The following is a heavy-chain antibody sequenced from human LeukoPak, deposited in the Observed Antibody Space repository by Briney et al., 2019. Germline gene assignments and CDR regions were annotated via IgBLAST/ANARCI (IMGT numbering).Heavy chain of an antibody. D-gene: IGHD3-22*01. V-gene: IGHV4-59*01. CDR3: ARDRGGYYDSSGYYGFDP. Sequence: SETLSLTCTVSGGSISSYYWSWIRQPPGKGLEWIGYIYYSGSTNYNPSLKSRVTISVDTSKNQFSLKLSPVTAADTAVYYCARDRGGYYDSSGYYGFDPWGQGTLVAVSS. CDR2: IYYSGST. CDR1: GGSISSYY. J-gene: IGHJ5*02.